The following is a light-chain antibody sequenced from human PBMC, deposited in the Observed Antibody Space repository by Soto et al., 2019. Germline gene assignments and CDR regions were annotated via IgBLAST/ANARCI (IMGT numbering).Light chain of an antibody. Sequence: EIVLTQSPGTLSLSPGERATLSCRASQSISSTYLAWYQQKPGQAPRLLIYGASSRATGIPDRFSGRGSGTDFTLTFNSLEPEDFAFYYCQYYGSSLTFGQGTKLEI. CDR3: QYYGSSLT. J-gene: IGKJ2*01. CDR2: GAS. CDR1: QSISSTY. V-gene: IGKV3-20*01.